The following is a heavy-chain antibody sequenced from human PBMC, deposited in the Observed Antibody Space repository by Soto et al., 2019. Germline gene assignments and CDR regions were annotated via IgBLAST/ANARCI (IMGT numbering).Heavy chain of an antibody. J-gene: IGHJ4*02. Sequence: PSETLSLTCTVSGDSVSRGPHYWSWIRQPPGRRLEWLGYVYGIQTTNTNPSLAGRVTISKDPSKNLFSLRVTSVTAADTASYYRARRNNQRFVDYGGRGTLVTVSS. V-gene: IGHV4-61*01. CDR2: VYGIQTT. CDR1: GDSVSRGPHY. D-gene: IGHD3-16*01. CDR3: ARRNNQRFVDY.